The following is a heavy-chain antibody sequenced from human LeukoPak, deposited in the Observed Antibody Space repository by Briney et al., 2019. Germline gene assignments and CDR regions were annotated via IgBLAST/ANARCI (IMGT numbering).Heavy chain of an antibody. D-gene: IGHD5-18*01. V-gene: IGHV3-72*01. CDR3: SRARMGDGYNYV. Sequence: PGGSLRLSCAVSGFSLGDHFMDWVRQAPGKGLEWVGRSTKRGNNYNTHYAASVKDRFTISRDDSGNSLYLQMNSLKTEDTAVYYCSRARMGDGYNYVWGQGTLVTVSS. CDR1: GFSLGDHF. CDR2: STKRGNNYNT. J-gene: IGHJ4*02.